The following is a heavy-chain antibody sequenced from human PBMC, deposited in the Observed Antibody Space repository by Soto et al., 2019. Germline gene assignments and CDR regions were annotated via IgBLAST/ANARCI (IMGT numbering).Heavy chain of an antibody. D-gene: IGHD6-13*01. CDR2: ISAYNGNK. V-gene: IGHV1-18*01. CDR3: ARDLGQQLVDY. CDR1: GYSFPSYG. J-gene: IGHJ4*02. Sequence: ASVKVSCKASGYSFPSYGISWVRQAPGQGLERMGWISAYNGNKKYAQKLQGRVTMTTDTSTSTAYMELRSLRSDVTAVYYCARDLGQQLVDYWGQGTLVTVSS.